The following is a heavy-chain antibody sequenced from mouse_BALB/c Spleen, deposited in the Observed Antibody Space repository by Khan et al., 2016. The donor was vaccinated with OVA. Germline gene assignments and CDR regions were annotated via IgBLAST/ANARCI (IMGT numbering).Heavy chain of an antibody. V-gene: IGHV2-6-5*01. CDR1: GFSLSDYG. CDR2: IWGGGST. J-gene: IGHJ4*01. CDR3: AKGVWSYYYTLDY. Sequence: QVQLKESGPGLVAPSQNLSITCTVSGFSLSDYGVSWIRQPPGKGLEWLGVIWGGGSTYYNSVLKSRLSISKDNSKSQVFLKMSSLQIDDTAMFYCAKGVWSYYYTLDYWGQGISVTVSS.